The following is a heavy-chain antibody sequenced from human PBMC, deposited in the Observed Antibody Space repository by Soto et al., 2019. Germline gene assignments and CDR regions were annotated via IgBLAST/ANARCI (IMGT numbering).Heavy chain of an antibody. CDR3: ARGDSTDCSNGVCSFFYNHDMDV. D-gene: IGHD2-8*01. Sequence: ASVKVSCKASGYSFTDYHIHWVRQAPGQGLEWLGRINPKSGGTSTAQKFQGWVTMTTDTSISTASMELTRLTSDDTDIYYCARGDSTDCSNGVCSFFYNHDMDVWGKGTTVTVSS. CDR2: INPKSGGT. CDR1: GYSFTDYH. V-gene: IGHV1-2*04. J-gene: IGHJ6*04.